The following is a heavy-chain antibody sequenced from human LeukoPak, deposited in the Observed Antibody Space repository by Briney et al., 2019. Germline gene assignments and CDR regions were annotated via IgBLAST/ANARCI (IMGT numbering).Heavy chain of an antibody. Sequence: GGSLRLSCAASGFFFSSYWMTWARQAPGKGLEWVANIQQDGSDKYYVDSVKGRFTISRDNAKNSLYLEMNSLRAEDTSIYYCARYRDNSGPIDFWGQGILVTVSS. CDR3: ARYRDNSGPIDF. CDR1: GFFFSSYW. J-gene: IGHJ4*02. CDR2: IQQDGSDK. V-gene: IGHV3-7*01. D-gene: IGHD3-22*01.